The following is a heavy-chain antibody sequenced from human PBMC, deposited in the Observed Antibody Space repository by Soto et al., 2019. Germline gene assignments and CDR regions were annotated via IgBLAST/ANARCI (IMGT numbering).Heavy chain of an antibody. Sequence: ASVKVSCKASGYTFTSYGISWVRQAPGQGLEWMGWISAYNGNTNYAQKLQGRVTMTTDTSTSTAYMELRSLRSDDTAVYYCARAHTNHPGYYYYYYYYMDVWGKGTTVYVSS. CDR3: ARAHTNHPGYYYYYYYYMDV. CDR1: GYTFTSYG. J-gene: IGHJ6*03. D-gene: IGHD1-26*01. V-gene: IGHV1-18*01. CDR2: ISAYNGNT.